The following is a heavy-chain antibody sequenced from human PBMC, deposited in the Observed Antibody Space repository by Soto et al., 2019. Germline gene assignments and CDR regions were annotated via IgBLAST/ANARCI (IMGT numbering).Heavy chain of an antibody. V-gene: IGHV3-15*01. D-gene: IGHD2-15*01. CDR1: GFTFSNAW. J-gene: IGHJ3*02. Sequence: EVQLVESGGGLVKPGGSLRLSCAASGFTFSNAWMSWVRQAPGKGLEWVGRIKSKTDGGTTDYAAPVKGRFTISRDDSKNTLYLRMNSVTAEHTAVYYCTTGGGVVVAAGWAFDIWGRGTMDTVSS. CDR3: TTGGGVVVAAGWAFDI. CDR2: IKSKTDGGTT.